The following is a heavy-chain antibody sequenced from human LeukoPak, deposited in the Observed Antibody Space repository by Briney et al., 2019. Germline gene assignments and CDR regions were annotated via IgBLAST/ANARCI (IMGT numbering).Heavy chain of an antibody. CDR2: IIPIFGTA. CDR3: ARDGHRRYYYNGSGYYRGDY. CDR1: GGTFSSYA. V-gene: IGHV1-69*06. Sequence: ASVKVSCKASGGTFSSYAISWVRQAPGQGLEWMGGIIPIFGTANYAQKFQGRVTITADKSTSTAYMELSSLRSDDTAVYYCARDGHRRYYYNGSGYYRGDYWGQGTLVTVSS. J-gene: IGHJ4*02. D-gene: IGHD3-22*01.